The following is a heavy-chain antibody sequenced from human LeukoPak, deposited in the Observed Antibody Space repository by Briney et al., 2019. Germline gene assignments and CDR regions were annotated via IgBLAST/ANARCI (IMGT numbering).Heavy chain of an antibody. J-gene: IGHJ4*02. CDR3: ATAFYDSSGYYRIFDY. V-gene: IGHV1-18*01. Sequence: GASVKVSCKASGYTFTSYGISWVRQAPGQGLEWMGWISAYNGNTNYAQKLQGRVTMTTDTSTSTAYMELRSLRSEDTAVYYCATAFYDSSGYYRIFDYWGQGTLVTVSS. D-gene: IGHD3-22*01. CDR2: ISAYNGNT. CDR1: GYTFTSYG.